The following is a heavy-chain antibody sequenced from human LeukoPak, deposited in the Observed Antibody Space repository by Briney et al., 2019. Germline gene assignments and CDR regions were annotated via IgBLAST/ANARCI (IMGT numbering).Heavy chain of an antibody. CDR2: ISTSGASI. V-gene: IGHV3-48*04. Sequence: GGSLRLSCGASGFTFSSYSMNWVRQAPGKGLEWVSYISTSGASIYYADSVKGRFTISRDNTKNSVFLQMNSLRAEDTAVYYCARGGLLPDHWGQGTLVTVSS. J-gene: IGHJ4*02. D-gene: IGHD2-15*01. CDR1: GFTFSSYS. CDR3: ARGGLLPDH.